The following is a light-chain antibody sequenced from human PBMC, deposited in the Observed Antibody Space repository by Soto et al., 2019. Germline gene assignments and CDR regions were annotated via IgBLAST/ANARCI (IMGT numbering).Light chain of an antibody. Sequence: QSVLTQPPSVSGAPGQRVTISCTGSSSNIGAGYDVHWYQQLPGTAPKLLIYGNSNRPSGVPDRFSGSKSGTSASLAIPGLKAEDAADYYCQSYDSSLSGVVFGGGTKLTVL. CDR3: QSYDSSLSGVV. CDR2: GNS. J-gene: IGLJ2*01. CDR1: SSNIGAGYD. V-gene: IGLV1-40*01.